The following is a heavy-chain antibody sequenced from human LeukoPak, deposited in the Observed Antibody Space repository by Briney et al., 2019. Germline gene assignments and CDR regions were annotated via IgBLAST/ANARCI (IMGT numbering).Heavy chain of an antibody. D-gene: IGHD5-18*01. J-gene: IGHJ4*02. Sequence: GGSLRLSCAVSGFTVSSNYMSWVRQAPGKGLEWVSVIYSGGTAYYADSVKGRFTISRDNSKNTLYLQMNSLRAEDKAVYYCARDAHGYNYDPNWGQGTLVTVSS. CDR3: ARDAHGYNYDPN. CDR2: IYSGGTA. CDR1: GFTVSSNY. V-gene: IGHV3-53*01.